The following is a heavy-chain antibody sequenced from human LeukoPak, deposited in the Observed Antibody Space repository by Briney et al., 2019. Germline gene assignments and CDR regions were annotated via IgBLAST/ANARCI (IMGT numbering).Heavy chain of an antibody. CDR1: GGSISTDY. J-gene: IGHJ4*02. CDR3: ASDFGY. CDR2: IYTSGST. Sequence: SETLSLTCTVSGGSISTDYWTWIRQPPGKGLEWIGRIYTSGSTNYNPSLKSRVTMSLDTSKNQFSLKLTSVTAADTAVYYCASDFGYWGQGTLVTVSS. D-gene: IGHD3-10*01. V-gene: IGHV4-4*07.